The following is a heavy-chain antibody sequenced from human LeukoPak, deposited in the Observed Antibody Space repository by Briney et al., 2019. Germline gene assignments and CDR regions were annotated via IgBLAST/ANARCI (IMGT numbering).Heavy chain of an antibody. CDR2: IYYSGST. V-gene: IGHV4-59*01. Sequence: PSETLSLTCTVSGGSISSYYWSWIRQPPGKGPEWIGYIYYSGSTNYNPSLKSRVTISVDTSKNQFSLKLGSVTAADTAVYYCAVNYDILTGYSDAFDIWGQGTMVTVSS. CDR3: AVNYDILTGYSDAFDI. J-gene: IGHJ3*02. D-gene: IGHD3-9*01. CDR1: GGSISSYY.